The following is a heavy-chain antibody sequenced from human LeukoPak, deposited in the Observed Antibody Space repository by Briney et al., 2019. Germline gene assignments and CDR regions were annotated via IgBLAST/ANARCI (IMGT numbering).Heavy chain of an antibody. D-gene: IGHD4-23*01. CDR1: GYTFTSYG. V-gene: IGHV1-18*01. CDR3: ARKPRTTVEDY. J-gene: IGHJ4*02. CDR2: IGAYNGET. Sequence: ASVKVSCKASGYTFTSYGFSRVRQAPGQGLEWVGWIGAYNGETNYARKFQGRVTLATDTSTSTAYMELRSLRSDDTAVYYCARKPRTTVEDYWGQGTLVTVSS.